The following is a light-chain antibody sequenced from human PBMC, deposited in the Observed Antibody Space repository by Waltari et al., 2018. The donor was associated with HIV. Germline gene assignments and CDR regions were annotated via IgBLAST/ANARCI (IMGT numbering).Light chain of an antibody. V-gene: IGKV1-5*03. J-gene: IGKJ1*01. CDR3: HQYASFSGT. CDR2: QAS. Sequence: DIRLTQSPSTLSASAGDRVAITCRAGQNVGAFFAWYQQKPGKPPKLLIFQASTLEGGGPSRFSGSVSGSDFTLTINGLQSDDFATYYCHQYASFSGTFGQGTKVEL. CDR1: QNVGAF.